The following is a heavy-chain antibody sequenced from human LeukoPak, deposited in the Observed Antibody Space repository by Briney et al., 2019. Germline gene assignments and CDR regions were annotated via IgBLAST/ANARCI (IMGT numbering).Heavy chain of an antibody. V-gene: IGHV1-69*13. D-gene: IGHD3-3*01. J-gene: IGHJ4*02. CDR2: IIPIFGTA. Sequence: ASVMVSCKASGGTFSSYAISWVRQAPGQGLEWMGGIIPIFGTANYAQKFQGRVTITADESTSTAYMELSSLRSEDTAVYYCARGPVGKVFGRGYYFDYWGQGTLVTVSS. CDR1: GGTFSSYA. CDR3: ARGPVGKVFGRGYYFDY.